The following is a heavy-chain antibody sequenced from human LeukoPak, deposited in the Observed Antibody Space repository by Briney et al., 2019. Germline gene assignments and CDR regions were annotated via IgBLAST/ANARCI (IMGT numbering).Heavy chain of an antibody. CDR1: GFTFSSYA. Sequence: AGGSLRLACAASGFTFSSYAMSWVRQAPGKGLEWVSAISGSGGSTYYADSVKGRFTIFRDNSKNTLYLQMNSLRAEDTAVYYCAKKDSSGYYYGLIDYWGQGTLVTVSS. CDR2: ISGSGGST. J-gene: IGHJ4*02. D-gene: IGHD3-22*01. V-gene: IGHV3-23*01. CDR3: AKKDSSGYYYGLIDY.